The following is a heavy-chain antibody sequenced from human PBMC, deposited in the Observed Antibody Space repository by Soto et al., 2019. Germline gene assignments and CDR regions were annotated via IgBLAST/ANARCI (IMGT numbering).Heavy chain of an antibody. CDR1: SSSYACS. CDR3: TRVVGELCLLGSLDFYF. Sequence: SSSYACSPPLVREPPETGLEWIATIYHTGHTYYNPSLKSRVTISVDTSENQFSLKLRSVTAADTAFYFCTRVVGELCLLGSLDFYFWGHGTLVTVSS. D-gene: IGHD3-16*01. V-gene: IGHV4-38-2*02. J-gene: IGHJ4*01. CDR2: IYHTGHT.